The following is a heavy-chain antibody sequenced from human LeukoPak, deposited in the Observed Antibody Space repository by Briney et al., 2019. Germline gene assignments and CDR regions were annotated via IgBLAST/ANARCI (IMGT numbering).Heavy chain of an antibody. Sequence: GATVKVSCKTSGYTFNDYDITWVRQAPGQGLEWMGWISAYNGNTNYAQKLQGRVTMATDTSTSTAYMELSRLRSDDTAVYYCATRSGFWSGYFEYYFDYWGQGTLVTVSS. V-gene: IGHV1-18*01. CDR2: ISAYNGNT. J-gene: IGHJ4*02. D-gene: IGHD3-3*01. CDR1: GYTFNDYD. CDR3: ATRSGFWSGYFEYYFDY.